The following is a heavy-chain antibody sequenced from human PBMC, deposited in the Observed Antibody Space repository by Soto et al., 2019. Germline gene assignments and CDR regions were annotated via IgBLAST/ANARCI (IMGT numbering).Heavy chain of an antibody. J-gene: IGHJ5*02. CDR3: ARPRPQDFWSGYYTGFWFDP. V-gene: IGHV3-7*01. CDR1: GFTFSSYW. CDR2: IKQDGSEK. D-gene: IGHD3-3*01. Sequence: GSLRLSCAASGFTFSSYWMSWVRQAPGKGLGGGANIKQDGSEKYYVDSVKGRFTISRDNAKNSLYLQMNSLRAEDTAVYYCARPRPQDFWSGYYTGFWFDPWGQGTLVTVSA.